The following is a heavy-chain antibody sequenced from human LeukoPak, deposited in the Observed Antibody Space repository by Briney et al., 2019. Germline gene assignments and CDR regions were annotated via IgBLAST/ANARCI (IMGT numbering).Heavy chain of an antibody. D-gene: IGHD3-16*01. CDR2: ISSSSSYI. J-gene: IGHJ5*02. CDR1: GFTFSSYS. Sequence: GGSLRLSCAASGFTFSSYSMNWVRQAPGKGLEWVSSISSSSSYIYYADSEKGRFTISRDNAKNSLYLQMNSLRAEDTAVYYCARDLGEHWFDPWGQGTLVTVSS. CDR3: ARDLGEHWFDP. V-gene: IGHV3-21*01.